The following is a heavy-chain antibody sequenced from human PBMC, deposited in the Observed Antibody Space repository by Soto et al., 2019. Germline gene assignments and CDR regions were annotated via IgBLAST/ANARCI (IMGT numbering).Heavy chain of an antibody. J-gene: IGHJ4*02. D-gene: IGHD3-10*01. CDR3: ASGGYGSGSYLRDY. V-gene: IGHV4-4*07. CDR1: GGSISSYY. CDR2: IYTSGST. Sequence: QVQLQESGPGLVKPSETLSLTCTVSGGSISSYYWSWIRQPAGKGLEWIGRIYTSGSTNYNPSLKSRATTYVDTSKNHCSLKLSSVTAADTAVYYCASGGYGSGSYLRDYWGQGTLVTVSS.